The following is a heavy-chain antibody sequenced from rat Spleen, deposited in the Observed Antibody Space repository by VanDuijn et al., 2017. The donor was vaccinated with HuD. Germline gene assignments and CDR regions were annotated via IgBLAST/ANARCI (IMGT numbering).Heavy chain of an antibody. V-gene: IGHV2-43*01. CDR3: TRSNIYSYVMDA. J-gene: IGHJ4*01. CDR2: IWTGGST. Sequence: QVQLKESGPGLVQPSQTLSLTCTVSGFSLTSYHVSWVRQPPGKGLEWMGVIWTGGSTAYNSALKSRLSISRDTSKNQVFLKMNSLQTDDTGTYYCTRSNIYSYVMDAWGQGASVTVSS. CDR1: GFSLTSYH. D-gene: IGHD1-2*01.